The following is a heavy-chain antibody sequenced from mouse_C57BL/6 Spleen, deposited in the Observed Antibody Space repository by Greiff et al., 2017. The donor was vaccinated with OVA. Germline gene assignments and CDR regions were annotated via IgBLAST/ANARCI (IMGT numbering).Heavy chain of an antibody. CDR1: GFTFSSYG. Sequence: EVHLVESGGDLVKPGGSLKLSCAASGFTFSSYGMSWVRQTPDKRLEWVATISSGGSYTYYPDSVKGRFTISRDNAKNTLYLQMSSLKSEDTAMYYCARHGSSYDAMDYWGQGTSVTVSS. D-gene: IGHD1-1*01. CDR3: ARHGSSYDAMDY. V-gene: IGHV5-6*01. CDR2: ISSGGSYT. J-gene: IGHJ4*01.